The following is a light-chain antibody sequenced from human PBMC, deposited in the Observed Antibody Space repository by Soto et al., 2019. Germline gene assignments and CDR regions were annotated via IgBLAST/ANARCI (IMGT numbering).Light chain of an antibody. CDR3: CSYAGSDTYII. V-gene: IGLV2-14*01. CDR1: SSDVGGYNY. Sequence: QSVLTQPASVSGSPGQSITISCTGTSSDVGGYNYVSWYQQHPGKAPKLMIYDVSNRPSGVSNRFSGSKSGNTASLTISGLQAEDEADYYCCSYAGSDTYIIFGGGTKLTVL. CDR2: DVS. J-gene: IGLJ2*01.